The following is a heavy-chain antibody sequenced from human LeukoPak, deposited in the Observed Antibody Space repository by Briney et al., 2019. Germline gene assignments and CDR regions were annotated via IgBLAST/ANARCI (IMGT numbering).Heavy chain of an antibody. CDR2: IYSGGST. CDR1: GFIVSGKY. J-gene: IGHJ5*02. CDR3: AGGPKQQLLWGRASNGFDP. D-gene: IGHD2-2*01. V-gene: IGHV3-66*01. Sequence: GGSLRLSCAASGFIVSGKYMSWVRQAPGKGLEWVSVIYSGGSTHYADSVKGRVTISRDNSKNMLYLQMNSLRAEDTAVYYCAGGPKQQLLWGRASNGFDPWGQGTLVTVSS.